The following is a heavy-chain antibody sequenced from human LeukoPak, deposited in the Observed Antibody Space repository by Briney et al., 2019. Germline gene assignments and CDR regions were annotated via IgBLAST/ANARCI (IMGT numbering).Heavy chain of an antibody. CDR2: INPNSGGT. D-gene: IGHD3-3*01. Sequence: ASVKVSCKASGYTFIGYYMHWVRQPPGQGLEWMGWINPNSGGTNYAQKFQGRVTMTRDTSISTAYMELSRLRSDDTAVYYCARGSPEWFNWFDPWGQGTLVTVSS. CDR3: ARGSPEWFNWFDP. CDR1: GYTFIGYY. J-gene: IGHJ5*02. V-gene: IGHV1-2*02.